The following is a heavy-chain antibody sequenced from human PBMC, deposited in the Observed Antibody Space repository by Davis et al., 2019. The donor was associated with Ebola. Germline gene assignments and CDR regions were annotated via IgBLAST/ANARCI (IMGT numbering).Heavy chain of an antibody. J-gene: IGHJ4*02. CDR3: SRGYSPKCRGGDCVNDF. Sequence: ASVKVSCKASGYTFTSYGISWVRQAPGQGLEWMGWMNAYTGNTGYVERFKGRVTMTRNPSTSTAYMELSSLRIDDTAMYYCSRGYSPKCRGGDCVNDFWGQGTLVTVSS. V-gene: IGHV1-8*02. CDR1: GYTFTSYG. CDR2: MNAYTGNT. D-gene: IGHD2-21*02.